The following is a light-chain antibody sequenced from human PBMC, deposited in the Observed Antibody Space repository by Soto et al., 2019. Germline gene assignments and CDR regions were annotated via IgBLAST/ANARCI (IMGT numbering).Light chain of an antibody. CDR3: HHFGSLPET. J-gene: IGKJ1*01. V-gene: IGKV3-20*01. Sequence: EVVLTQSPGTLSLSPGERVTLSCRASQSVASSYLAWYQQKPGRAPRLLFYSASSRATGIPDRFSGSGSGTGFTLTISRLEPEDFAVYYCHHFGSLPETFGQGTKVDIK. CDR2: SAS. CDR1: QSVASSY.